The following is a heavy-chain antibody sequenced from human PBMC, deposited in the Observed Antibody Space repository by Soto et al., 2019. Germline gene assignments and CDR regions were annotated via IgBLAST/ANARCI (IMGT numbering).Heavy chain of an antibody. D-gene: IGHD5-12*01. J-gene: IGHJ3*02. CDR2: ISSSGGTK. Sequence: EVQLVESGGGLVQPGGFLRLSCAASGFTFSTYEIHWVRQAPGEGLEWVSYISSSGGTKYYADSVKGRFTISRDNAQSSLYLQMNSLRVDDTAIYYCAREGDAGGYRFDIWGQGTMVTVSS. V-gene: IGHV3-48*03. CDR1: GFTFSTYE. CDR3: AREGDAGGYRFDI.